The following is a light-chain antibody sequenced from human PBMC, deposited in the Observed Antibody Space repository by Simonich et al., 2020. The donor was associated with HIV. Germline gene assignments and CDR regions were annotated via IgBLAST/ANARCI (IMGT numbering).Light chain of an antibody. CDR1: QSVLYSSKNKNY. J-gene: IGKJ3*01. CDR3: QQYFTTPPT. V-gene: IGKV4-1*01. CDR2: WAS. Sequence: IVMTQSPDSMAVSLGERATINCKSSQSVLYSSKNKNYLAWYQQKPGQPPQLLIYWASTRESGVPDRFSGSGSGTDFTLTISSLQAEDVAVYYCQQYFTTPPTFGPGTKVDIK.